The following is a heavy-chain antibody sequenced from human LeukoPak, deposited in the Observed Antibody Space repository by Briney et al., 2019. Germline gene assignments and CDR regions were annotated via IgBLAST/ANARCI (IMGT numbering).Heavy chain of an antibody. CDR3: ASSIRGSGIQPWFLDY. D-gene: IGHD5-18*01. Sequence: VSVKVSCKASGYTFTGYYMHWVRQAPGQGLEWMGWINPNSGGTNYAQKFQGRVTMTRDTSISTAYMELSRLRSDDTAVYYCASSIRGSGIQPWFLDYWGQGTLVTVSS. CDR2: INPNSGGT. J-gene: IGHJ4*02. V-gene: IGHV1-2*02. CDR1: GYTFTGYY.